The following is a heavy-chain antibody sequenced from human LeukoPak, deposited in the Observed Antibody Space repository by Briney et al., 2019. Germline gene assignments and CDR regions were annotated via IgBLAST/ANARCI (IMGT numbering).Heavy chain of an antibody. Sequence: PGGSLRLSCAASGFTFSSYAMSWVRQAPGKGLEWVSAISGSGGSTYYADSVKGRFTISRDNSKNTLYLQMNSLRAEDTAVYYCARDLGVYVGASDFDPWGQGTLVTVSS. D-gene: IGHD1-26*01. CDR3: ARDLGVYVGASDFDP. CDR1: GFTFSSYA. CDR2: ISGSGGST. V-gene: IGHV3-23*01. J-gene: IGHJ5*02.